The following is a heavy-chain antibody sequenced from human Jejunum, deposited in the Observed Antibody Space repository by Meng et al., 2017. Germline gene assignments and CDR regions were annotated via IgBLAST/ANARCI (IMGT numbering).Heavy chain of an antibody. V-gene: IGHV4-4*02. J-gene: IGHJ4*02. CDR3: ARGVLERYFDY. Sequence: HVPLQEAGPGLVQPSGTLSLTCAVSGDFTSSSDRWTWVRQAPGRGLEWIGEVWHSGATYYNPSLESRLTISIDTSNNRFSLELSSATAADTAVYYCARGVLERYFDYWGQGALVTVSS. D-gene: IGHD3-10*01. CDR1: GDFTSSSDR. CDR2: VWHSGAT.